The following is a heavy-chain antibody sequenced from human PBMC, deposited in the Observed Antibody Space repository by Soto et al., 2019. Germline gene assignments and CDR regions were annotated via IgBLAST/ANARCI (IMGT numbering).Heavy chain of an antibody. CDR1: GGSVSSSDSF. Sequence: PSETLSLTCTVSGGSVSSSDSFWGWIRQPPGKGLEWIATISSTGATYYSPSLESRVTISADTSQNHFSLYVRSVTAAETAVYYCARLWGAQPALLAHWAQGALVTVSS. J-gene: IGHJ4*02. CDR2: ISSTGAT. V-gene: IGHV4-39*02. CDR3: ARLWGAQPALLAH. D-gene: IGHD1-26*01.